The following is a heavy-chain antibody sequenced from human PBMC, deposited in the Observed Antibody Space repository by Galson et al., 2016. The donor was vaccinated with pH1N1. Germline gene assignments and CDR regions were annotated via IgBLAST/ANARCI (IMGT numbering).Heavy chain of an antibody. J-gene: IGHJ4*02. D-gene: IGHD2-2*01. CDR2: IYPGDSDT. CDR1: GYSFTSYW. V-gene: IGHV5-51*03. Sequence: QSGAEVKKPGESLRISCQGSGYSFTSYWIAWVRQMPGKGLEWMGIIYPGDSDTRYGPSFQGQVTISADKSISTAYLQWSSLRASDTAMYYCARLPYCDTTSCPFDYWGQGTLVTVSS. CDR3: ARLPYCDTTSCPFDY.